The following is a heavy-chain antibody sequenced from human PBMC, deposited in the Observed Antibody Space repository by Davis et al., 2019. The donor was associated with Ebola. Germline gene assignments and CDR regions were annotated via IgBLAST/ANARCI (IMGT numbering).Heavy chain of an antibody. CDR3: ARNRQYCSSTSCYTQYWYFDL. V-gene: IGHV3-30-3*01. Sequence: PGGSLRLSCAASGFTFSSYAMHWVRQAPGKGLEWVAVISYDGSNKYYADSVKGRFTISRDNAKNSLYLQMNSLRAEETAVYYCARNRQYCSSTSCYTQYWYFDLWGRGTLVTVSS. D-gene: IGHD2-2*02. CDR2: ISYDGSNK. CDR1: GFTFSSYA. J-gene: IGHJ2*01.